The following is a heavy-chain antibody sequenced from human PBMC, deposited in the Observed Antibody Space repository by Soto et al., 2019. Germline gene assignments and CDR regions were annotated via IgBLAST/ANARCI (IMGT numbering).Heavy chain of an antibody. CDR2: IWYDGSNK. Sequence: QVQLVESGGGVVQPGRSLRLSCAASGFTFSSYGMHWVRQAPGKGVEWVAVIWYDGSNKYYADSVKGRFTISRDNSKNTLYRQMNSRRAEDTAVYYCAREGIVVVPAAENYYFDYWGQGTLVTVSS. CDR1: GFTFSSYG. J-gene: IGHJ4*02. CDR3: AREGIVVVPAAENYYFDY. V-gene: IGHV3-33*01. D-gene: IGHD2-2*01.